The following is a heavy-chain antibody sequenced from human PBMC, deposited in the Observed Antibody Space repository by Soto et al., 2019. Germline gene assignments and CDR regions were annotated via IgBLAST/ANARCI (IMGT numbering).Heavy chain of an antibody. CDR1: GGSLSSYP. V-gene: IGHV1-69*02. CDR2: IIPFLDKT. CDR3: AKAPLGTCSGARCYEFDC. Sequence: QVLLVQSGAELKKPGSSLKVSCKASGGSLSSYPISWLRQAPGQGLEWMGRIIPFLDKTDYAQKFQGRVTFTADKSTTTVYLELSSLTSDDTAVYYCAKAPLGTCSGARCYEFDCWGHGTLVTVSS. D-gene: IGHD2-2*01. J-gene: IGHJ4*01.